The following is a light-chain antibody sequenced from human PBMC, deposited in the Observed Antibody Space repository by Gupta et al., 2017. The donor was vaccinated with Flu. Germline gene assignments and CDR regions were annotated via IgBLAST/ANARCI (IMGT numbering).Light chain of an antibody. CDR1: SGHTSYA. Sequence: QLVLPPAPSASASRGASVKLPCTLSSGHTSYAIAWHQQQPEKDPRALMKVNRDGSHTKGDGIPDRFSGSRSGAERCLTISRLPEEEAADYYSQTGGTGGQGVFGTGTKLTVL. V-gene: IGLV4-69*01. J-gene: IGLJ1*01. CDR3: QTGGTGGQGV. CDR2: VNRDGSH.